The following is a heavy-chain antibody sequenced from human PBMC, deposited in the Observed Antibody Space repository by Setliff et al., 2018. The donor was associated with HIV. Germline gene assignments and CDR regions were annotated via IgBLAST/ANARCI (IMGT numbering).Heavy chain of an antibody. V-gene: IGHV3-23*01. CDR1: GFTFSSYA. Sequence: QPGGSLRLSCAASGFTFSSYAMSWVRQAPGKGLEWVSAISGSGGSTYYADSVKGRFTISRDNSKNTLYLQMNSLRAEGTAVYYCAKDRWYNWYFDLWGRGTLVTVSS. D-gene: IGHD2-15*01. CDR3: AKDRWYNWYFDL. CDR2: ISGSGGST. J-gene: IGHJ2*01.